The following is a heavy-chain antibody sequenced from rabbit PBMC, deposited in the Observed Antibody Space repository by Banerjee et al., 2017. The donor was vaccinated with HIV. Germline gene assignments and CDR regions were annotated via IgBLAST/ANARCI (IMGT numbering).Heavy chain of an antibody. V-gene: IGHV1S7*01. D-gene: IGHD1-1*01. Sequence: HLKESGGGLVQPGGSLKLSCTASGFTLSSYYMNWVRQAPGKGLEWIGYIDPVFGITYYASWVNGRFTISSDNAQNTVVLQMNSLTAADTATYFCAREDVGGSVSLWGPGTLVTVS. CDR2: IDPVFGIT. CDR3: AREDVGGSVSL. J-gene: IGHJ4*01. CDR1: GFTLSSYY.